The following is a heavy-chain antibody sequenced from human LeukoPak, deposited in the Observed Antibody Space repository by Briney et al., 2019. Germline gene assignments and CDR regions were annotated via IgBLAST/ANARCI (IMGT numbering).Heavy chain of an antibody. Sequence: GGSLRLSCAASGFTSRNYPMNWVRRAPGKGLEWVSVLNPSGSSTYYADSVEGRFTISRDNAKNTLYLQMTSLRGEDSAVYYCARGGKGPGTFDICGQGTMVTHSS. J-gene: IGHJ3*02. CDR2: LNPSGSST. CDR1: GFTSRNYP. CDR3: ARGGKGPGTFDI. V-gene: IGHV3-23*05. D-gene: IGHD6-25*01.